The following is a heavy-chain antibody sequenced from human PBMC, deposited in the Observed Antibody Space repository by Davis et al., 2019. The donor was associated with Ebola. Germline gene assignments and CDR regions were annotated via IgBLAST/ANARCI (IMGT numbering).Heavy chain of an antibody. CDR1: GFTFSSYS. J-gene: IGHJ6*02. CDR2: ISSSSSTI. D-gene: IGHD3-3*01. CDR3: ARVEYDFWSGYYSHYYYYGMDV. V-gene: IGHV3-48*04. Sequence: GESLKISCAASGFTFSSYSMNWVRQAPGKGLEWVSYISSSSSTIYYADSVKGRFTISRDNAKNSLYLQMNSLRAEDTAVYYCARVEYDFWSGYYSHYYYYGMDVWGQGTTVTVSS.